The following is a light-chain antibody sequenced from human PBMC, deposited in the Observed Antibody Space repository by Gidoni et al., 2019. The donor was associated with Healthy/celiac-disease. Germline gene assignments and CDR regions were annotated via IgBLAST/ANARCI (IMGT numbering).Light chain of an antibody. Sequence: AIHMTQSPSSLSASVGDRVTITCRASQGIRNDLGWYQQKPGKAPKLLIYAASSLQSGVPSRFSSSGSGTDFTLTISSLQPEDFATYDCLQDYNYPPTFGQGTKVEIK. CDR1: QGIRND. J-gene: IGKJ1*01. CDR3: LQDYNYPPT. V-gene: IGKV1-6*01. CDR2: AAS.